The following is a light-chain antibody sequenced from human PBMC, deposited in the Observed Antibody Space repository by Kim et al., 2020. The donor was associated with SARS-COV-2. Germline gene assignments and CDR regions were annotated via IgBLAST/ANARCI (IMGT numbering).Light chain of an antibody. CDR3: QQRHAWPVT. CDR1: QSVTSD. Sequence: PGERATLSCRASQSVTSDLAWYQQKSGQAPRLLIYDASNRATGVPARFSGSGSGTDFSLTISSLEPEDFAVYYCQQRHAWPVTFGQGTRLEIK. V-gene: IGKV3-11*01. J-gene: IGKJ5*01. CDR2: DAS.